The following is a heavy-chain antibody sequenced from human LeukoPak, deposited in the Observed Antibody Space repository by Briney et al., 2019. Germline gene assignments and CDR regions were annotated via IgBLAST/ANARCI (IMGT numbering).Heavy chain of an antibody. Sequence: NPSQTLSLTCAVSGGSISSSYWWTWVRQPPGKGLEWIGEIYHSGSTNYNPSLKSRLTMSLDKSRNQFSLKLNSVSAADTAVYYCARLTVPLRFDPWGQGTLVTVSS. CDR1: GGSISSSYW. V-gene: IGHV4-4*02. CDR3: ARLTVPLRFDP. D-gene: IGHD2-2*01. CDR2: IYHSGST. J-gene: IGHJ5*02.